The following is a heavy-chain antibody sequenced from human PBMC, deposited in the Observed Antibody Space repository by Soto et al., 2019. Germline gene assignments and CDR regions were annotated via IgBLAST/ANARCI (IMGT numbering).Heavy chain of an antibody. CDR1: GFTFSSYS. D-gene: IGHD4-17*01. Sequence: EVQLVESGGGLVKPGGSLRLSCAASGFTFSSYSMNWVRQAPGKGLEWVSSISSSSSYIYYADSVKGRFTISRDNAKNSLYLQMNSLRAEDTAVYYCARAPTVTNDAFDIWGQGTMVTVSS. CDR2: ISSSSSYI. J-gene: IGHJ3*02. CDR3: ARAPTVTNDAFDI. V-gene: IGHV3-21*01.